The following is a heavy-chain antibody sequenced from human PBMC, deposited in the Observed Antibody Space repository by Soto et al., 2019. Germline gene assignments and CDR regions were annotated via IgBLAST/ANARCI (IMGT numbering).Heavy chain of an antibody. CDR1: GYTFSSNV. V-gene: IGHV1-18*01. CDR3: ARDPYSWNDGGDY. Sequence: QVQLVQSGAEVKKPGASVKVSCKASGYTFSSNVINWVRPAPGQGLERMGWISAYIGNTHYAQNLQGRVTLTTDTSTSTAYMELRSLRSDDTAVYYCARDPYSWNDGGDYWGQGTLVTVSS. CDR2: ISAYIGNT. J-gene: IGHJ4*02. D-gene: IGHD1-1*01.